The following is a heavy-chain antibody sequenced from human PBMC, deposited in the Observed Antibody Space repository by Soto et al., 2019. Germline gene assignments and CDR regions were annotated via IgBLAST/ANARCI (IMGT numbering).Heavy chain of an antibody. D-gene: IGHD6-6*01. V-gene: IGHV4-31*03. CDR1: GGSISSGGYY. CDR2: IYYSGST. J-gene: IGHJ6*02. CDR3: ARNEYSSSIALRYYYYGMDV. Sequence: SETLSLTCTVSGGSISSGGYYWSWIRQHPGKGLEWIGYIYYSGSTYYNPSLKSRVTISVDTSKNQFSLKLSSVTAADTAVYYCARNEYSSSIALRYYYYGMDVWGQGATVTVSS.